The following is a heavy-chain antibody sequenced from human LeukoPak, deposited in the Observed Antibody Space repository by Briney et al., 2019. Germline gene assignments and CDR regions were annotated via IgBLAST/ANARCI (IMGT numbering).Heavy chain of an antibody. CDR3: AKAVPASYSDYDY. D-gene: IGHD2-2*01. CDR2: ISSSSSYI. V-gene: IGHV3-21*04. Sequence: GGSLRLSCAASGFTFSSYSMNWVRQAPGKGLEWVSSISSSSSYIYYADSVKGRFTISRDNAKNSLYLQMNSLRAEDTAVYYCAKAVPASYSDYDYWGQGTLVTVSS. CDR1: GFTFSSYS. J-gene: IGHJ4*02.